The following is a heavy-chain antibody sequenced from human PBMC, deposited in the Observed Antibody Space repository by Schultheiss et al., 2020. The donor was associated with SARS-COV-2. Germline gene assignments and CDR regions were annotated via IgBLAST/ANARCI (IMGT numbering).Heavy chain of an antibody. CDR2: IYYSGRT. CDR3: ARSNPRTRPFDF. V-gene: IGHV4-31*03. CDR1: GGSIFSGGYY. D-gene: IGHD2-8*01. J-gene: IGHJ4*02. Sequence: LSLTCNVSGGSIFSGGYYWSWIRQHPRKGLEWVGSIYYSGRTYYNPSLKSRTTLSVDTSVNQFSLKVTSVTAEDTAVYYCARSNPRTRPFDFWGQGILVTVSS.